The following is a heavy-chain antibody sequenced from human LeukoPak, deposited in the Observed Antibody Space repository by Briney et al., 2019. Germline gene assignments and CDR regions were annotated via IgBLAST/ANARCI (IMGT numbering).Heavy chain of an antibody. J-gene: IGHJ6*02. Sequence: SESLSLTCTVSGGSISSYYWSWIRQPPGKGLEWIGEINHSGSTNYNPSLKSRVTISVDTSKNQFSLKLSSVTAADTAVYYCARGLRGDGYKIRWDYYYYYGMDVWGQGTTVTVSS. CDR3: ARGLRGDGYKIRWDYYYYYGMDV. CDR2: INHSGST. D-gene: IGHD5-24*01. CDR1: GGSISSYY. V-gene: IGHV4-34*01.